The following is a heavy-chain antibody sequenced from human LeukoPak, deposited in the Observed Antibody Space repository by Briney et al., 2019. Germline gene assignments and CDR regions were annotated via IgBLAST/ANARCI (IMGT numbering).Heavy chain of an antibody. CDR2: ISYDGSNK. CDR1: GFTFSSYA. Sequence: GGSLRLSCAASGFTFSSYAMHWVRQAPGKGLGWVAVISYDGSNKYYADSVKGRFTISRDNSKNTLYLQMNSLRAEDTAVYYCARDLFESFDYWGQGTLVTVSS. D-gene: IGHD3-3*01. V-gene: IGHV3-30*04. CDR3: ARDLFESFDY. J-gene: IGHJ4*02.